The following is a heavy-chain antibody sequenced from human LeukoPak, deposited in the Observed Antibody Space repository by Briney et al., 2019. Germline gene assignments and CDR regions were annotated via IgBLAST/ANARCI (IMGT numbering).Heavy chain of an antibody. Sequence: SETLSLTCAVYGGSFSGYYWSWIRQPPGKGLEWIGSIYYSGSTYYNPSLKSRVTISVDTSKNQFSLKLSSVTAADTAVYYCARVMWLRWLYYFDYWGQGTLVTVSS. J-gene: IGHJ4*02. CDR3: ARVMWLRWLYYFDY. D-gene: IGHD5-12*01. CDR2: IYYSGST. V-gene: IGHV4-34*01. CDR1: GGSFSGYY.